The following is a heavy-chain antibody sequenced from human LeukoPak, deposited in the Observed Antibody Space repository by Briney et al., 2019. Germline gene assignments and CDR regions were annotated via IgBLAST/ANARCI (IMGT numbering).Heavy chain of an antibody. CDR3: ATVPDSISSGAFDY. D-gene: IGHD6-6*01. CDR2: FDTEDGET. J-gene: IGHJ4*02. Sequence: ASVKVSCKVSGYTLTELSMHWVRQAPGKGLEWMGGFDTEDGETIYAQKFQGRVTMTEDTSTDTAYMELSSLRYEDTAVYYCATVPDSISSGAFDYAGQETLVTVSP. V-gene: IGHV1-24*01. CDR1: GYTLTELS.